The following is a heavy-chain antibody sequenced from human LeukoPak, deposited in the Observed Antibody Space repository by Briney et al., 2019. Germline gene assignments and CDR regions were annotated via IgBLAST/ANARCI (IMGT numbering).Heavy chain of an antibody. Sequence: ASVKVSCKASGYTFTSYYMHWVRQAPGQGLEWMGRINPNSGGTNYAQKFQGRVTMTRDTSISTAYMELSRLRSDDTAVYYCARPWELLAFDIWGQGTMVTVSS. J-gene: IGHJ3*02. V-gene: IGHV1-2*06. CDR1: GYTFTSYY. CDR3: ARPWELLAFDI. CDR2: INPNSGGT. D-gene: IGHD1-26*01.